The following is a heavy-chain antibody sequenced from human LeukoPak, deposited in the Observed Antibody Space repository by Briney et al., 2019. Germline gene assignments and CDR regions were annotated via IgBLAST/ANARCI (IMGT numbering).Heavy chain of an antibody. Sequence: GGSLRLSCAASGFTFDDYGMSWVRQAPGKGLEWVSGINWNGGSTGYADSVKGRFTISRDNAKNSLYLQMNSLRAEDTALYYCPKNSMPLIPKVGPNDYWAREPWSPSPQ. D-gene: IGHD1-26*01. CDR1: GFTFDDYG. CDR3: PKNSMPLIPKVGPNDY. J-gene: IGHJ4*02. V-gene: IGHV3-20*04. CDR2: INWNGGST.